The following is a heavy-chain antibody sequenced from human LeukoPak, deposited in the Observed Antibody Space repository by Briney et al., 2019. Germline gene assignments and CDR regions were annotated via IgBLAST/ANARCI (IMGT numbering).Heavy chain of an antibody. Sequence: GESLKISCKGSGYNFTTYWIARVRQMPGKGLEWMGNIYPGDSDTRYSPSFQGQVTISADKSISTAFLQWSSLKASDTAMYYCARRYCSGGVCYYYFDYWGQGTLVTVTS. CDR2: IYPGDSDT. J-gene: IGHJ4*02. CDR1: GYNFTTYW. CDR3: ARRYCSGGVCYYYFDY. V-gene: IGHV5-51*01. D-gene: IGHD2-15*01.